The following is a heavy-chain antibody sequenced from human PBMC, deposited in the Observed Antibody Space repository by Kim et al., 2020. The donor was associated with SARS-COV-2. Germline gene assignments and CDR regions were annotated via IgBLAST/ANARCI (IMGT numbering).Heavy chain of an antibody. D-gene: IGHD2-15*01. CDR2: IYYSGTT. V-gene: IGHV4-39*01. Sequence: SETLSLTCSVSGGSISSSSYYWVWLRQPPGMGLEWIRSIYYSGTTNYNPFLKSRVTISVAKSKNLFSLRLISVTATDTAVYYCATPFEDNSSGCYFDLWG. CDR3: ATPFEDNSSGCYFDL. CDR1: GGSISSSSYY. J-gene: IGHJ2*01.